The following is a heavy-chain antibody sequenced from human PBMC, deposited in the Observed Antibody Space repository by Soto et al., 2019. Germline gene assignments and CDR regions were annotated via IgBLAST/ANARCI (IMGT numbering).Heavy chain of an antibody. D-gene: IGHD5-18*01. CDR3: ARGGHVDTGKQGYYYYYYYMGV. V-gene: IGHV1-69*02. J-gene: IGHJ6*03. Sequence: QVQLVQSGAEVKKPGSSVKVSCKASGGTFSSYTISWVRQATGQGLEWMGRIIPILGIANYAQKFQGRVTITADKSTSTAYMEVSSLRSEGTAVYYFARGGHVDTGKQGYYYYYYYMGVWGKGDKVTVSS. CDR1: GGTFSSYT. CDR2: IIPILGIA.